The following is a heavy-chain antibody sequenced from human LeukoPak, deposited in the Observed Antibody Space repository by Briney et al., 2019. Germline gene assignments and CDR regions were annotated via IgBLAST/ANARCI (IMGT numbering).Heavy chain of an antibody. Sequence: PGGSLRLSCAASGFTFSSYAISWVRQAPGKGLEWVSVISGSGGSTYYADSVKGRFTISRDNSKNTLHLQMNSLRAEDTAVYYCARAQTSSGWYGMKSDFDYWGQGTLVTVSS. D-gene: IGHD6-19*01. CDR3: ARAQTSSGWYGMKSDFDY. J-gene: IGHJ4*02. CDR2: ISGSGGST. CDR1: GFTFSSYA. V-gene: IGHV3-23*01.